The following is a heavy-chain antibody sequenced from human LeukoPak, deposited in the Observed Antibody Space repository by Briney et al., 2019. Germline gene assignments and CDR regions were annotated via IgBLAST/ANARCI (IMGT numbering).Heavy chain of an antibody. J-gene: IGHJ6*03. CDR1: GGTFSSYA. CDR3: ARDLYGSGTHYYYMDV. V-gene: IGHV1-69*13. Sequence: ASVKVSCKASGGTFSSYAISWVRQAPGQGLEWMGGIIPIFGTANYAQKFQGRVTITADESTSTAYMELSSLRSEDTAVYYCARDLYGSGTHYYYMDVWGKGTTVTISS. CDR2: IIPIFGTA. D-gene: IGHD3-10*01.